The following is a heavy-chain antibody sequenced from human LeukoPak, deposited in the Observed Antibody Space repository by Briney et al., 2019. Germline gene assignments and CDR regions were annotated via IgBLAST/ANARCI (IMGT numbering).Heavy chain of an antibody. Sequence: GASVKVSCKASGYTFTSYYMHWVRQAPGQGLECMGIINPSGGSTSYAQKFQGRVTMTRDTSTSTVYMELSSLRSEDTAVYYCARGESRATAVAASAYWGQGTLVTVSS. V-gene: IGHV1-46*01. D-gene: IGHD2-15*01. CDR3: ARGESRATAVAASAY. CDR2: INPSGGST. CDR1: GYTFTSYY. J-gene: IGHJ4*02.